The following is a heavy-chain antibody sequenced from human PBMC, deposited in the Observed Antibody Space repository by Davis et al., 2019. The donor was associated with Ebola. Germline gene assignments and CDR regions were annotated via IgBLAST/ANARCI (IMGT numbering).Heavy chain of an antibody. CDR3: AKDRGVWAAGGVFDY. CDR1: GFSFSNSP. CDR2: IWYDGSVK. J-gene: IGHJ4*02. V-gene: IGHV3-33*03. Sequence: PGGSLRLSCAGSGFSFSNSPIHWVRQAPGKGLEWVGLIWYDGSVKYYADSVKGRFTISRDNSKDSAYLQLTSLSVEDTAVYYCAKDRGVWAAGGVFDYWGQGTLVTVSS. D-gene: IGHD3-10*01.